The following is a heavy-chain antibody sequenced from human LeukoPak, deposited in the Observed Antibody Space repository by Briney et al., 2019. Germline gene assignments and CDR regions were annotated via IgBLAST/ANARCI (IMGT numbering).Heavy chain of an antibody. Sequence: PGGSLRLSCAASGFTFSSYGMHWVRQAPGKGLEWVSVIYSGGSTYYADSVKGRFTISRDNSKNTLYLQMNSLRAEDTAVYYCARYYPGSSIFDYWGQGTLVTVSS. CDR3: ARYYPGSSIFDY. J-gene: IGHJ4*02. V-gene: IGHV3-53*01. CDR2: IYSGGST. D-gene: IGHD1-26*01. CDR1: GFTFSSYG.